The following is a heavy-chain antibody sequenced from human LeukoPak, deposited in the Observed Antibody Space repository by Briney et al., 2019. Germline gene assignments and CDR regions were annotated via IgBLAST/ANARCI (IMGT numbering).Heavy chain of an antibody. Sequence: SVKVSCKASGGTFSSYAISWVRQAPGQGLEWMGRIIPILGIANYAQKFQGRVTITADKSTSTAYMELSSLRSEDTAVYYCARVGSGSWYDYWGQGTLVSVSS. V-gene: IGHV1-69*04. CDR1: GGTFSSYA. D-gene: IGHD6-13*01. CDR2: IIPILGIA. J-gene: IGHJ4*02. CDR3: ARVGSGSWYDY.